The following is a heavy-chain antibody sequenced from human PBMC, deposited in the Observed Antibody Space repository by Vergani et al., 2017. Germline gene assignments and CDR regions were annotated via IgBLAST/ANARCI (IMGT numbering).Heavy chain of an antibody. CDR1: GGSINTGAYY. D-gene: IGHD4-17*01. Sequence: QVQLQESGPRLVRPSQTLSLTCTVSGGSINTGAYYWSWLRQPAGKGLEWIGRVYTSGMTNYNPSLKSRVTMLVDRSKSQLSLKLTSVTAGDTAVYFCARGGWGTVTTFFHYGMDVWGQGTTVTVSS. J-gene: IGHJ6*02. CDR2: VYTSGMT. CDR3: ARGGWGTVTTFFHYGMDV. V-gene: IGHV4-61*02.